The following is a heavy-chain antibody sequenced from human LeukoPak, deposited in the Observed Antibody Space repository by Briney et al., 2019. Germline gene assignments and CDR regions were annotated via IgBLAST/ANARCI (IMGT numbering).Heavy chain of an antibody. CDR2: IKSKTDGGTT. CDR3: TTDYEILGATSGISYHLDH. V-gene: IGHV3-15*01. J-gene: IGHJ4*02. D-gene: IGHD1-26*01. Sequence: GGSLRLSCAASGFTFSNAWMSWVRQAPGKGLEWVGRIKSKTDGGTTDYAAPVKGRFTISRDDSKNTLYLQMNSLKPEDTAVYYRTTDYEILGATSGISYHLDHWGQGTPVPGSS. CDR1: GFTFSNAW.